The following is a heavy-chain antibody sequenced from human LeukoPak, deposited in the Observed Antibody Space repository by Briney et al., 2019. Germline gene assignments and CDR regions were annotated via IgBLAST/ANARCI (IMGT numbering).Heavy chain of an antibody. V-gene: IGHV3-21*01. J-gene: IGHJ4*02. Sequence: PGGSLRLSCADSGFTFSAYTMNWVRPAPGKGLEWVSSITGSSNYIYYADSLKGRFTISRDNAKNSLYLQMNSLRAEDTAVYYCASLPNSGYGYLDYWGQGTLVTVSS. CDR2: ITGSSNYI. D-gene: IGHD5-12*01. CDR1: GFTFSAYT. CDR3: ASLPNSGYGYLDY.